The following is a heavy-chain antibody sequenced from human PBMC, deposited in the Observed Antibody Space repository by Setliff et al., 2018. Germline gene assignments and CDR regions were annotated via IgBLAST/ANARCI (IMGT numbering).Heavy chain of an antibody. CDR3: ARGRGTPSYNFWIFDF. J-gene: IGHJ4*02. CDR2: INHGRTT. Sequence: PSETLSLTCAVYGGSFSDYFWSWIRQPPGKGLEWISEINHGRTTNFNPSLKSRVTISVDTSKNQFSPTLSSVTAADTAVYYCARGRGTPSYNFWIFDFWSQGTLVTVSS. CDR1: GGSFSDYF. D-gene: IGHD3-3*01. V-gene: IGHV4-34*01.